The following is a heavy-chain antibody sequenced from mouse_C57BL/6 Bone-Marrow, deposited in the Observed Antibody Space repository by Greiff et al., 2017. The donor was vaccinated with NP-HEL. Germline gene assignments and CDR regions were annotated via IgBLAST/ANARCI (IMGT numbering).Heavy chain of an antibody. CDR1: GYTFPSYW. CDR3: ALYGYARFAY. CDR2: IHPNSGST. V-gene: IGHV1-64*01. Sequence: QVQLQQPGAELVKPGASVKLSCKASGYTFPSYWMPWVKQRPGQGLEWIGMIHPNSGSTNYNEKFKSKATLTVDKSSSTAYMQLSSLTSEDSAVYYCALYGYARFAYWGQGTLVTVSA. J-gene: IGHJ3*01. D-gene: IGHD2-2*01.